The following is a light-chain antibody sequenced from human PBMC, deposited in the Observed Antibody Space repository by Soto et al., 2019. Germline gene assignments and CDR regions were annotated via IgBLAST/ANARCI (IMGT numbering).Light chain of an antibody. CDR3: QQYNSYSPAR. CDR2: AAS. Sequence: DIQLTQSPSSLSASVGDRVTITCRASQSISSYLNWYQQKPGKAPKLLIYAASSLQSGVPSRFSGSGSGTEFTLTISILQPDDFATYYCQQYNSYSPARFGQVTKVDIK. J-gene: IGKJ1*01. V-gene: IGKV1-5*01. CDR1: QSISSY.